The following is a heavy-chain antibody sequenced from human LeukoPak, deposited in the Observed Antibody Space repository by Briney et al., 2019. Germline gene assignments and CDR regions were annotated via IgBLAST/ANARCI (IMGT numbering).Heavy chain of an antibody. Sequence: ASVNVSCMASGYSLTNYGISWVRQAPGQGLEWMGWPNTYSGNTNYAQKFQGRVTMHTDTSTSTVFMEMRSLRSDDTAVYFCARDRDTGYDCGYWGQGTLVTVSS. CDR1: GYSLTNYG. CDR3: ARDRDTGYDCGY. CDR2: PNTYSGNT. V-gene: IGHV1-18*04. J-gene: IGHJ4*02. D-gene: IGHD5-12*01.